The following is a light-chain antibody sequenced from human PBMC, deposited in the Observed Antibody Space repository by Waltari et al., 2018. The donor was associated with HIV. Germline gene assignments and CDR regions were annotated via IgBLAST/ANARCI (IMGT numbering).Light chain of an antibody. J-gene: IGKJ3*01. CDR3: QQSHTPPFT. V-gene: IGKV1-39*01. CDR2: GAS. Sequence: DIQMTQSPSSLSASVGERVTIICRASQSISNYLNWYQQKPGKAPNLLIYGASNLQSGVPSRFSASGSGTDFTLTINSMQPEDFASYYCQQSHTPPFTFGPGTKVDI. CDR1: QSISNY.